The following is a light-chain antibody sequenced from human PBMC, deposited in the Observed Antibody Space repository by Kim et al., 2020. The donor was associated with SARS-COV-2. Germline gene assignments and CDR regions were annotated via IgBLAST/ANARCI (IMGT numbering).Light chain of an antibody. CDR3: ETWDSNIWV. V-gene: IGLV4-60*03. J-gene: IGLJ3*02. CDR1: SGHSSYI. Sequence: SVKLTCTLSSGHSSYIIAWHQQQPGKAPRYLMKLEGSGSYNKGSGVPDRFSGSSSGADRYLTISNLQSEDEADYYCETWDSNIWVFGGGTQLTVL. CDR2: LEGSGSY.